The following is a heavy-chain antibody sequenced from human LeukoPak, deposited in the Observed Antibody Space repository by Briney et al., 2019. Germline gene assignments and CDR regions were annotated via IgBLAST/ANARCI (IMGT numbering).Heavy chain of an antibody. J-gene: IGHJ4*02. CDR3: ARLRGAMTPVTSDFDY. CDR1: GGSISGSSYY. D-gene: IGHD4-17*01. CDR2: GFYSGSA. Sequence: SETLSLTCTVSGGSISGSSYYGAWIRQPPGKGLEWIGSGFYSGSAYYNPSLKSRVTISVDTSKNQFSLNLSSVTAADTAVYYCARLRGAMTPVTSDFDYWGQGTLVTISS. V-gene: IGHV4-39*01.